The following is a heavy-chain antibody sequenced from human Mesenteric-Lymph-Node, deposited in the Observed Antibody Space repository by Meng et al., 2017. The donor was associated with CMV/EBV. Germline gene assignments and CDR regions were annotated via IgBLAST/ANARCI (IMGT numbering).Heavy chain of an antibody. J-gene: IGHJ4*02. CDR2: INPNSGGT. CDR3: AREWGGCSGGSCYFGY. V-gene: IGHV1-2*02. D-gene: IGHD2-15*01. CDR1: GYTFTDYW. Sequence: ASVKVSCKASGYTFTDYWMHWVRQAPGQGLEWMGWINPNSGGTNYAQKFQGRVTMTRDTSISTAYMELSRLRSDDTAVYYCAREWGGCSGGSCYFGYWGQGTLVTVSS.